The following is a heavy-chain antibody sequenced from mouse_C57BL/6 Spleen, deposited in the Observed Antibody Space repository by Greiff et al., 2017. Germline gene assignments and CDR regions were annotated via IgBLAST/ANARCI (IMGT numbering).Heavy chain of an antibody. J-gene: IGHJ4*01. CDR1: GFTFSDYY. CDR3: TRGGFYAMDY. V-gene: IGHV5-16*01. Sequence: EVQRVESEGGLVQPGSSMKLSCTASGFTFSDYYMAWVRQVPEKGLEWVANINYDGSSTYYLDSFKSRFIISRDNAKNIQYLQMSSLKSEDTATYCCTRGGFYAMDYWGQGTSVTVSS. CDR2: INYDGSST.